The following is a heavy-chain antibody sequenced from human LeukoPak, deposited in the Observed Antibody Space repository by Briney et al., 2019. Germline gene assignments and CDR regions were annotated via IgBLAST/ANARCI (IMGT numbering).Heavy chain of an antibody. CDR2: ISYDGSNK. CDR3: ARDSDYYYGMDV. Sequence: GGSLRLSCAASGFTFSSYAMPWVRQAPGKGLEWVAVISYDGSNKYYADSVKGRFTISRDNSKNTLYLQMNSLRAEDTAVYYCARDSDYYYGMDVWGKETTVTVSS. V-gene: IGHV3-30*04. J-gene: IGHJ6*04. CDR1: GFTFSSYA.